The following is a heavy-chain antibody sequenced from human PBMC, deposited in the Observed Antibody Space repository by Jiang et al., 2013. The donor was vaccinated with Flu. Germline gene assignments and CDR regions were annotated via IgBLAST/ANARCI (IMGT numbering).Heavy chain of an antibody. D-gene: IGHD2-21*02. V-gene: IGHV3-33*01. J-gene: IGHJ3*02. Sequence: FTFSSYGMHWVRQAPGKGLEWVAVIWYDGSNKYYADSVKGRFTISRDNSKNTLYLQMNSLRAEDTAVYYCARDSSDVVVTATDAFDIWGQGTMVTVSS. CDR1: FTFSSYG. CDR2: IWYDGSNK. CDR3: ARDSSDVVVTATDAFDI.